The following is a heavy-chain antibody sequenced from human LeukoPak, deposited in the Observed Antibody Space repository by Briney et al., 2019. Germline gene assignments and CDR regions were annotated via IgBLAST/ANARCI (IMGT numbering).Heavy chain of an antibody. CDR1: GCSIRSSYYY. Sequence: SETLSLTCTVSGCSIRSSYYYWGWIRQPPGKGLEWIGSIYDSGSTYYNPSLKSRVTISVDTSKNQFSLKLSSVTAADTAVYYCARGRPSLRYYYDSSGYYSPGVFRAFDIWGQGTMVTVSS. CDR3: ARGRPSLRYYYDSSGYYSPGVFRAFDI. V-gene: IGHV4-39*01. D-gene: IGHD3-22*01. J-gene: IGHJ3*02. CDR2: IYDSGST.